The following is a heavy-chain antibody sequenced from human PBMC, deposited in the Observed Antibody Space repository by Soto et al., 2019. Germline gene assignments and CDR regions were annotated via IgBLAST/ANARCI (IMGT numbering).Heavy chain of an antibody. D-gene: IGHD3-10*01. CDR1: GFSLSTSGVG. V-gene: IGHV2-5*02. CDR2: IYWDDDK. J-gene: IGHJ1*01. Sequence: SGPTLVNPTQTLTLTCTFSGFSLSTSGVGVGWIRQPPGKALEWLALIYWDDDKRYSPSLKSRLTITKDTSKNQVVLTMTNMDPVDTATYYCAHRPLGGHHKYVLGYFHHWGQGTLVTVSS. CDR3: AHRPLGGHHKYVLGYFHH.